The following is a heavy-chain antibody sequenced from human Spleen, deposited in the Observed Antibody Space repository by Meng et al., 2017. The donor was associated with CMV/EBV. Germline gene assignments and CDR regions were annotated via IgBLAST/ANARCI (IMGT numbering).Heavy chain of an antibody. Sequence: GESLKISCAASGFTFSSCSMNWVRQAPGKGLEWVSSISSSGSYIYYADSLKGRFTVSRDNAKNSLYLQMNSLRAEDTALYYCARGKYDSSGYWVRDAFDIWGQGTMVTVSS. V-gene: IGHV3-21*01. CDR2: ISSSGSYI. D-gene: IGHD3-22*01. CDR1: GFTFSSCS. J-gene: IGHJ3*02. CDR3: ARGKYDSSGYWVRDAFDI.